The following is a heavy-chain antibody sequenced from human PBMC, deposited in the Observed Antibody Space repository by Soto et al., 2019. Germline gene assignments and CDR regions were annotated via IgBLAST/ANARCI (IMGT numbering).Heavy chain of an antibody. Sequence: EVQLVASGGGLVKPGGSLRLSCGASKVTAWMSWVRQAPGEGLEWVGRIKSKAVGETIDYAAPVQGRFTISRDDSKDMVYLEKKSLKIEDTAVYSCGDLEGAYFGMDVWGQGTTVIVS. D-gene: IGHD2-21*01. V-gene: IGHV3-15*01. CDR2: IKSKAVGETI. J-gene: IGHJ6*02. CDR3: GDLEGAYFGMDV. CDR1: KVTAW.